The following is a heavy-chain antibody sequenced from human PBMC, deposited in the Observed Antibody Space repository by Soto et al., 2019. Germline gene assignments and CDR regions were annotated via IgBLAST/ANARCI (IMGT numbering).Heavy chain of an antibody. Sequence: ASVKVSCKASGFTFSNYGLNWVRQAPGQGLEWMGWVSANNGHTNYAQNLQGRVSMTTDTSTGTAYMELRGLTFDDTAVYYCARDIESVTAKHFFYYYAMDVWGQGTTVTVS. CDR3: ARDIESVTAKHFFYYYAMDV. J-gene: IGHJ6*02. CDR2: VSANNGHT. CDR1: GFTFSNYG. D-gene: IGHD2-8*01. V-gene: IGHV1-18*01.